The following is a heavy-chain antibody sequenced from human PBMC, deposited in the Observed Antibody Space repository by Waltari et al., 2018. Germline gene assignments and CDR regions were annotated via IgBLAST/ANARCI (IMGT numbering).Heavy chain of an antibody. CDR1: GFTFSSYA. D-gene: IGHD3-22*01. V-gene: IGHV3-23*03. Sequence: EVQLLESGEGLVQPGGSLRLSCAASGFTFSSYAMSWVRQAPGKGLEWVSVIYSGGSTYYADSVKGRFTISRDNSKNTLYLQMNSLRAEDTAVYYCAKEFHSSGLPGSDYWGQGTLVTVSS. CDR2: IYSGGST. CDR3: AKEFHSSGLPGSDY. J-gene: IGHJ4*02.